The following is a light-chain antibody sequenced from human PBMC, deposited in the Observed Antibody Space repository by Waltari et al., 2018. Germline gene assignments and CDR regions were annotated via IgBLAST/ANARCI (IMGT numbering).Light chain of an antibody. CDR3: GTWDSSLSALV. CDR1: SSNIGNNY. J-gene: IGLJ2*01. CDR2: DNN. Sequence: QSVLTQPPSVSAAPGQKVTISCSGSSSNIGNNYVSCYQQLPRTAPKLLIYDNNQRPSRIPGRFSGAKSGTSATLGITGLQTGDEADYFCGTWDSSLSALVFGGGTKLTVL. V-gene: IGLV1-51*01.